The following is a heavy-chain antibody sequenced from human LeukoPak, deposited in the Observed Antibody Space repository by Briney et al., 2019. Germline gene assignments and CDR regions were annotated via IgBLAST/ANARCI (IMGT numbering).Heavy chain of an antibody. CDR1: GFTFSSYA. V-gene: IGHV3-23*01. CDR3: ARDLMWLVDY. D-gene: IGHD6-19*01. Sequence: GGSLRLSCAASGFTFSSYAMSWVRQAPGKGLEWVSAISGSGGSTYYADSVKGRFTASRDNSRSTAYLQMNSLTPDESAVYYCARDLMWLVDYWGQGTLVTVSA. J-gene: IGHJ4*02. CDR2: ISGSGGST.